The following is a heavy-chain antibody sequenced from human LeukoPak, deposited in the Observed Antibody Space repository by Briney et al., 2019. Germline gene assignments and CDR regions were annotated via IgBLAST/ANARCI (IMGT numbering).Heavy chain of an antibody. Sequence: SETLSLTCTVSSGSISTSNYYWGWVRQPPGKALEWIGNIFYSGSTYYSPSLKSRVTISVDTSKNQFSLKLSSVTAADTAVYYCARVVEMATATDYWGQGTLVTVSS. CDR3: ARVVEMATATDY. J-gene: IGHJ4*02. CDR1: SGSISTSNYY. D-gene: IGHD5-24*01. CDR2: IFYSGST. V-gene: IGHV4-39*07.